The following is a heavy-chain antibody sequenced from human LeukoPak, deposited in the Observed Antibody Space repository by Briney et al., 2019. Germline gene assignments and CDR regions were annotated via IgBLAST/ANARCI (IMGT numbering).Heavy chain of an antibody. D-gene: IGHD3-10*01. CDR3: AKVYGSGSY. J-gene: IGHJ4*02. Sequence: GGSLRLSCAASGFTFSSYAMSWVRQAPGKGLEWVSVIYSGGSTYYADSVKGRFTVSRDISKNTLYLQMNSLRADDTAVYYCAKVYGSGSYWGQGTLVTVSS. CDR1: GFTFSSYA. V-gene: IGHV3-66*01. CDR2: IYSGGST.